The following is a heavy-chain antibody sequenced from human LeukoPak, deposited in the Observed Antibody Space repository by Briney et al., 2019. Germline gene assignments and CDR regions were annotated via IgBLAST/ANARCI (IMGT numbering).Heavy chain of an antibody. CDR1: GFTFSTYD. J-gene: IGHJ4*02. V-gene: IGHV3-13*01. CDR2: IGAAGDT. D-gene: IGHD3-22*01. CDR3: AKGFAGSGYSFLQGGFDY. Sequence: PGGSLRLSCAASGFTFSTYDMHWVRQVPGKGLEWVSVIGAAGDTCYAGSVQGRFTISRDNSRDTLFLQMNSLRAEDTDVYYCAKGFAGSGYSFLQGGFDYWGQGTLVTVSS.